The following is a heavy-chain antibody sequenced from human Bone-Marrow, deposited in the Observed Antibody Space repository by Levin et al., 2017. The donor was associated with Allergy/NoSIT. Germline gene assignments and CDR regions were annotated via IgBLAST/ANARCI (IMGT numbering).Heavy chain of an antibody. Sequence: QTGGSLRLSCAASGFTFDDYAMHWVRQAPGKGLEWVSGISWNSGSIGNADSVKGRFTISRDNAKNSLYLQMNRLRAEDTTLYYCAKDIPCKSRMAAAGRISYHCDGMDVWGQGTTVTVSS. CDR1: GFTFDDYA. V-gene: IGHV3-9*01. CDR3: AKDIPCKSRMAAAGRISYHCDGMDV. D-gene: IGHD6-13*01. CDR2: ISWNSGSI. J-gene: IGHJ6*02.